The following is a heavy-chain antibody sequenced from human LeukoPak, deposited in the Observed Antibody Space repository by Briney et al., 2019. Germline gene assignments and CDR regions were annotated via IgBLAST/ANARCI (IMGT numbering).Heavy chain of an antibody. Sequence: GASVKVSCKASGYTFTSYDINWVRQATGQGLEWMGWMNPNSGNTGYAQKFQGRVTITADESTSTAYMELSSLRSEDTAVYYCARTGSLGTTDQFVVYWGQGTLVTVSS. V-gene: IGHV1-8*01. CDR1: GYTFTSYD. CDR2: MNPNSGNT. CDR3: ARTGSLGTTDQFVVY. D-gene: IGHD1-7*01. J-gene: IGHJ4*02.